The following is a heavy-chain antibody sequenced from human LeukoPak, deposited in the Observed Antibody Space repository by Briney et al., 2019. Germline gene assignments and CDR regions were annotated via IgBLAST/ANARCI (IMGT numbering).Heavy chain of an antibody. CDR1: GFTFSSYA. J-gene: IGHJ3*02. CDR2: ISGSGGST. CDR3: ARDPNGVVATIGDAFDM. Sequence: GGSLRLSCAASGFTFSSYAMSWVRQAPGKGLEWVSAISGSGGSTYYADSVKGRFTISRDNAKNSLYLQMNSLRAEDTAVYYCARDPNGVVATIGDAFDMWGQGTMVTVSS. D-gene: IGHD5-12*01. V-gene: IGHV3-23*01.